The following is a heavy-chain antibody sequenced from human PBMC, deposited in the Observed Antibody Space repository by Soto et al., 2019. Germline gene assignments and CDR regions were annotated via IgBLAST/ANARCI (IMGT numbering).Heavy chain of an antibody. V-gene: IGHV3-21*01. CDR3: ARDPSGALPGFDY. J-gene: IGHJ4*02. CDR2: ISGSSSYI. Sequence: ESGGGLVKPGGSLRLSCAASGFTFSSYLMNWVRQAPGKGLEWVSAISGSSSYIYNADSVKGRFTISRDNAKNSLYLQMNSLRAEDTAVYFCARDPSGALPGFDYWGQGTLVTVSS. CDR1: GFTFSSYL. D-gene: IGHD3-3*01.